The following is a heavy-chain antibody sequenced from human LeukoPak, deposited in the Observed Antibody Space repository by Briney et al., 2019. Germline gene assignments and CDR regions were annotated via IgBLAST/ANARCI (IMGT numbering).Heavy chain of an antibody. V-gene: IGHV1-3*01. Sequence: GASVTVSCKASGYTFTSYAMHWVRQAPGQRLEWMGWINAGNGNTKYSQKFQGRVTITRDTSASTAYMELSSLRSEDTAVYYCARGAEYSSSYNLGYWGQGTLVTVSS. J-gene: IGHJ4*02. CDR1: GYTFTSYA. CDR3: ARGAEYSSSYNLGY. D-gene: IGHD6-6*01. CDR2: INAGNGNT.